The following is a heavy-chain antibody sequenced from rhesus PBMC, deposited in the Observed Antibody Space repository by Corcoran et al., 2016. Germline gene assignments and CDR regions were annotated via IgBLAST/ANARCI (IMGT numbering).Heavy chain of an antibody. D-gene: IGHD5-42*01. CDR3: AKDWDTVRGYFDY. J-gene: IGHJ4*01. V-gene: IGHV3S5*01. CDR1: GFTFSSNG. CDR2: INSGGDNP. Sequence: EVQLVETGGGLVQPGGSLKLSCAASGFTFSSNGMCWVRQARGKGREWVSAINSGGDNPYYADSVKGRFTISRDNSKNTLSLQMNSLRAEDTAVYYCAKDWDTVRGYFDYWGQGVLVTVSS.